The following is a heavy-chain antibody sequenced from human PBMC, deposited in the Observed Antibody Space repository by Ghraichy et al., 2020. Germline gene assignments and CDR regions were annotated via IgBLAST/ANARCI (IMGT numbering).Heavy chain of an antibody. D-gene: IGHD5-12*01. CDR1: GFTFSSYA. CDR3: AKIVATTQYYYYYYGMDV. CDR2: ISGSGGST. Sequence: SCAASGFTFSSYAMSWVRQAPGKGLEWVSAISGSGGSTYYADSVKGRFTISRDNSKNTLYLQMNSLRAEDTAVYYCAKIVATTQYYYYYYGMDVWGQGTTVTVSS. V-gene: IGHV3-23*01. J-gene: IGHJ6*02.